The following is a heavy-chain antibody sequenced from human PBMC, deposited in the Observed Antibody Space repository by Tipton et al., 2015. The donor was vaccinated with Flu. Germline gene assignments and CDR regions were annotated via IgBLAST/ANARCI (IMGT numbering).Heavy chain of an antibody. Sequence: QLVQSGGGLIQPGGSLRLSCAASGFTVSSNYMSWVRQAPGKGLVWVSVIYSDGSTYYADSVKGRFTISRDNSKNTLYLQINSLRAEDTAVYYCARAPPRSYLGAFDIWGQGTMVTVSS. D-gene: IGHD1-26*01. CDR2: IYSDGST. CDR1: GFTVSSNY. V-gene: IGHV3-53*01. J-gene: IGHJ3*02. CDR3: ARAPPRSYLGAFDI.